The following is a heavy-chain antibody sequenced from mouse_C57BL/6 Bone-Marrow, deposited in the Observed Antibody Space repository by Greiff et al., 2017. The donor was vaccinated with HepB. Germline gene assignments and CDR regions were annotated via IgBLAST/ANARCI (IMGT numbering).Heavy chain of an antibody. Sequence: VQVVESGAELVKPGASVKLSCKASGYTFTEYTIHWVKQRSGQGLEWIGWFYPGSGSIKYNEKFKDKATLTADKSSSTVYMELSRLTSEDSAVYFCARHEEGASWFAYWGQGTLVTVSA. CDR2: FYPGSGSI. V-gene: IGHV1-62-2*01. J-gene: IGHJ3*01. CDR1: GYTFTEYT. D-gene: IGHD6-1*01. CDR3: ARHEEGASWFAY.